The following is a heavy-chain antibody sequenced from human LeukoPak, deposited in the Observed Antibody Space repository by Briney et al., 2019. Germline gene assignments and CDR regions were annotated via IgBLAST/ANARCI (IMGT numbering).Heavy chain of an antibody. CDR2: IYPGDSDT. CDR1: GYSFTSYW. D-gene: IGHD2-2*03. J-gene: IGHJ5*02. CDR3: ARLLGIVVVPAAMEDDDHQNWFDP. V-gene: IGHV5-51*01. Sequence: GESLKISCKGSGYSFTSYWIGWVRQMPGKGLEWMGIIYPGDSDTRYSPSFQGQVTISADKSISTAYLQWSSLKASDTAMYYCARLLGIVVVPAAMEDDDHQNWFDPWGQGTLVTVSS.